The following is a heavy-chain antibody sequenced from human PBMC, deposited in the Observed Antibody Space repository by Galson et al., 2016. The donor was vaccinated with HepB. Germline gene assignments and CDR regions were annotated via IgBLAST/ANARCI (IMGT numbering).Heavy chain of an antibody. CDR1: GGSIRSRDYY. V-gene: IGHV4-39*01. CDR3: ARQRGFCSSSSCSARLDGISWYHFDS. Sequence: ETLSLTCSVSGGSIRSRDYYWGWIRQSPGKGLEWIGSIFYSGTTYYSPSLRSRVTIPVDTSQNHFSLTLNSATAADPSYYFCARQRGFCSSSSCSARLDGISWYHFDSWGQGTLVTVSS. D-gene: IGHD2-2*01. J-gene: IGHJ4*02. CDR2: IFYSGTT.